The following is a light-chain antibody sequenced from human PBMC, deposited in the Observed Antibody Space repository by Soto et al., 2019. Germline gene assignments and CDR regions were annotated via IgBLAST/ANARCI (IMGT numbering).Light chain of an antibody. V-gene: IGLV1-40*01. CDR2: EVS. Sequence: HSVLTQPPSVSGAPGQRVTISCTGSSSNIGAGYDVHWYQQHPGKAPKLIIYEVSNRPSGVSNRFSGSKSGNTASLTISGLQAEDEADYYCSSYTSSTTVIFGGGTKLTVL. J-gene: IGLJ2*01. CDR3: SSYTSSTTVI. CDR1: SSNIGAGYD.